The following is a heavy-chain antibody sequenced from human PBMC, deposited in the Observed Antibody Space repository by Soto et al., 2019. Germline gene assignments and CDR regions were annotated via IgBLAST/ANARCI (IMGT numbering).Heavy chain of an antibody. V-gene: IGHV5-51*01. CDR2: IYPGDSDT. J-gene: IGHJ5*02. Sequence: RGESLKISCKGSGYSFTSYWIGWVRQMPGKGLEWMGIIYPGDSDTRYSPSFQGQVTISADKSISTAYLQWSSLKASDTAMYYCARQAYYDFWSGYYAYNWFDPWGQGTLVTVPQ. D-gene: IGHD3-3*01. CDR1: GYSFTSYW. CDR3: ARQAYYDFWSGYYAYNWFDP.